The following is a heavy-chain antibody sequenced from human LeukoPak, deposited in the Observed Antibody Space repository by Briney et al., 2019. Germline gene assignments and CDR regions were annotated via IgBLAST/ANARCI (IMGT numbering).Heavy chain of an antibody. CDR3: ARELRGYSPQDY. J-gene: IGHJ4*02. Sequence: GASVKVSCKASGGTFSSYAISWVRQAPGQGLEWMGGINPNSGGTNYAQKFQGRVTMTRDTSISTAYMELSRLRSDDTAVYYCARELRGYSPQDYWGQGTLVTVSS. D-gene: IGHD5-18*01. V-gene: IGHV1-2*02. CDR1: GGTFSSYA. CDR2: INPNSGGT.